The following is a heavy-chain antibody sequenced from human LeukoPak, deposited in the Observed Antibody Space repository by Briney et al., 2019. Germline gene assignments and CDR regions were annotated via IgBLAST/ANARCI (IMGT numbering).Heavy chain of an antibody. CDR3: ARGLTMVRGVIPNWFDP. CDR1: GGTLSSYA. J-gene: IGHJ5*02. CDR2: TIPIFGTA. Sequence: ASVKVSCKDSGGTLSSYAISWVRQAPGQGLEWMGGTIPIFGTANYAQKFQGRVTITADESTSTAYMELSSLRSEDTAVYYCARGLTMVRGVIPNWFDPWGQGTLVTVSS. D-gene: IGHD3-10*01. V-gene: IGHV1-69*13.